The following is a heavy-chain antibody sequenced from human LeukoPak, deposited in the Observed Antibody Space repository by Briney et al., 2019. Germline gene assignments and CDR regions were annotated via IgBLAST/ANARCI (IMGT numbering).Heavy chain of an antibody. Sequence: GRSLRLSCAASGFTFSSYAMHWVRQAPGKGLEWVAVISYDGSNKYYADSVKGRFTISRDNSKNTLYLQMNSLRAEDTAVYYCARDFSTTRLVVDYFDYWGQGTLVTVSS. CDR3: ARDFSTTRLVVDYFDY. CDR1: GFTFSSYA. CDR2: ISYDGSNK. V-gene: IGHV3-30-3*01. D-gene: IGHD6-19*01. J-gene: IGHJ4*02.